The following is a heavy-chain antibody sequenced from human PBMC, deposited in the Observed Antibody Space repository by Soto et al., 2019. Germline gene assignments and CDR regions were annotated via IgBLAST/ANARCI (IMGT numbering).Heavy chain of an antibody. V-gene: IGHV1-69*13. CDR3: GRDLEFRDGNISHLDY. J-gene: IGHJ4*02. Sequence: SVKVSCNASGGTFRNHVFNWVRQAPGQGLEWMGGILPIIGTPNYAQKFQGRDTITADASTSTVYLEVSSLRSQDTAVYYCGRDLEFRDGNISHLDYWGQGTLGTVSS. CDR2: ILPIIGTP. CDR1: GGTFRNHV. D-gene: IGHD3-10*01.